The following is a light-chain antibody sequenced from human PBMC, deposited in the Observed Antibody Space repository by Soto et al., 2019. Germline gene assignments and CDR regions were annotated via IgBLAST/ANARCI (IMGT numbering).Light chain of an antibody. CDR1: SGSIANYY. CDR2: EDH. Sequence: NFMLTQPHSVSASPGQTVTISCTRSSGSIANYYVQWYQQRPGSAPTTVIYEDHQRPSGVPDRCSSSIDSSSTSASPTSSGLKTEDEADYYCQSYDTSSHVVFGGGTQLTVL. V-gene: IGLV6-57*03. CDR3: QSYDTSSHVV. J-gene: IGLJ2*01.